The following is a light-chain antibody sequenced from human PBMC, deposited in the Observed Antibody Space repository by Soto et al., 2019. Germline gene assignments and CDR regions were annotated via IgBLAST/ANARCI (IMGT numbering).Light chain of an antibody. CDR3: SSYTTSTTWV. J-gene: IGLJ3*02. V-gene: IGLV2-14*01. Sequence: QSALTQPASVSGSPGQSIAISCTGTNSDVGGYNYVSWYQHHPGKAPKLMIYEVSNRPSGVSNRFSGSKSGNTASLTISGLQAEDEADYYCSSYTTSTTWVFGGGTMLTVL. CDR2: EVS. CDR1: NSDVGGYNY.